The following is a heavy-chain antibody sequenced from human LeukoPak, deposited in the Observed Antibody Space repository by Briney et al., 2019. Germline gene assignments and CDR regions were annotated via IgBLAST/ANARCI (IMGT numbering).Heavy chain of an antibody. Sequence: SETLSLTCAVYGGSFSGYYWSWIRQPPGKRLEWIWEINHSGSTNYNPSLKSRDTILVDTSKNQFSLKLSSVTAADTAVYYCARGSYCGGDCYPRPFDYWGQGTLVTVSS. CDR3: ARGSYCGGDCYPRPFDY. J-gene: IGHJ4*02. V-gene: IGHV4-34*01. CDR1: GGSFSGYY. D-gene: IGHD2-21*02. CDR2: INHSGST.